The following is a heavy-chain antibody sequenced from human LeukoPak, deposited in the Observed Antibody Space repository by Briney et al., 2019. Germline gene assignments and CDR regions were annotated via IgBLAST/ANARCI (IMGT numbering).Heavy chain of an antibody. Sequence: GGSLRLSCAASGFTFDDYAMHWVRQAPGKGLEWVSGISWNSGSIGYADSVKGRFTISRDNAKNSLYLQMNSLRAEDTALYYCAKDISSSWYSPFDYWGQGTLVTVSS. V-gene: IGHV3-9*01. CDR3: AKDISSSWYSPFDY. D-gene: IGHD6-13*01. CDR1: GFTFDDYA. CDR2: ISWNSGSI. J-gene: IGHJ4*02.